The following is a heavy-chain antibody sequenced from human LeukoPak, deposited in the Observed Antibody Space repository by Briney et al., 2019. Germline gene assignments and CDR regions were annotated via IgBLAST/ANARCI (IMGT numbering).Heavy chain of an antibody. CDR2: INTDGSST. Sequence: GGSLRLSCAASGFTFSSYWMHWVRQAPGKGLVWVSRINTDGSSTSHADSVKGRFTISRDNSKNTLYLRMNSLRAEDTAVYYCARSSTTDANHYYYYYMDVWGRGTTVTVSS. CDR3: ARSSTTDANHYYYYYMDV. CDR1: GFTFSSYW. J-gene: IGHJ6*03. V-gene: IGHV3-74*01. D-gene: IGHD2-2*01.